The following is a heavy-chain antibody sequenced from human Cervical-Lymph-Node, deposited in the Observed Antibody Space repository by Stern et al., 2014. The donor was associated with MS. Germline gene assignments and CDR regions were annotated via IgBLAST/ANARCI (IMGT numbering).Heavy chain of an antibody. D-gene: IGHD1-1*01. CDR3: ARDWDARYTFDY. V-gene: IGHV3-30*04. Sequence: VQLVESGGGVVQPGRSLRLSCAASGFTFSSFAMHWVRQAPGQGLEWGAVIAYDGSNKFYADSVKGRFTISRDNSKKTLYLQMNSLRAEDTAVYYCARDWDARYTFDYWGQGTLVTVSS. CDR2: IAYDGSNK. CDR1: GFTFSSFA. J-gene: IGHJ4*02.